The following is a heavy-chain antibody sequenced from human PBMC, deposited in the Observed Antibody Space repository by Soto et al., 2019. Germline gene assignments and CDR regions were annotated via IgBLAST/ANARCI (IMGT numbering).Heavy chain of an antibody. CDR3: ARQYPSSSRHFDH. CDR2: ISAGSSNI. J-gene: IGHJ4*02. CDR1: GFTFRTYC. V-gene: IGHV3-21*01. D-gene: IGHD6-6*01. Sequence: EVELVESGGGLVKPGGSLKLSCAASGFTFRTYCMIWFRQAPGKGLEWVSTISAGSSNIYYAPSVKGRFTISRDNAKNLLYLQINSLRADDTAVYYCARQYPSSSRHFDHWGQGTLVIVSS.